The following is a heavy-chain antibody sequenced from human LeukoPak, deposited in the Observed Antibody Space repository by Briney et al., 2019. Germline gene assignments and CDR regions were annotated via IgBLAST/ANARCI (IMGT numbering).Heavy chain of an antibody. J-gene: IGHJ4*02. Sequence: SVKVSCKASGGTFSSYAISWVRQAPGQGLEWMGGIIPIFGTANYAQKFQGRVTITTDESTSTAYMELSSLRSEDTAVYYCARVAVAGTGVDYWAREPWSPSPQ. CDR3: ARVAVAGTGVDY. D-gene: IGHD6-19*01. CDR1: GGTFSSYA. V-gene: IGHV1-69*05. CDR2: IIPIFGTA.